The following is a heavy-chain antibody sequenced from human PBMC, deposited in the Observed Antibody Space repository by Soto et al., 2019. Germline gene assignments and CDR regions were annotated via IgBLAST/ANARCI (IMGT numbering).Heavy chain of an antibody. D-gene: IGHD3-22*01. J-gene: IGHJ3*02. CDR1: GGSISSYY. CDR2: IYTSGST. Sequence: EPLSLTSTYSGGSISSYYWSWIRQPAGKGLEWIGRIYTSGSTNYNPSLKSRVTMSVDTSKNQFSLKLSSVTAADTAVYYCARVLGRAFTTHDAFDIWGQGTMVTVSS. CDR3: ARVLGRAFTTHDAFDI. V-gene: IGHV4-4*07.